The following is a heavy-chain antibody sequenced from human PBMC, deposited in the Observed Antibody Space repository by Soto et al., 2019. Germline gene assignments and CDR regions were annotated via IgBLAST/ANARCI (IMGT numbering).Heavy chain of an antibody. J-gene: IGHJ4*02. Sequence: QVQLQESGPGLVKPSETLSLTCTVSGGSISSYYWSWIRQPPGKGLEWIGYIYYSGSTNYNPPLKSRVTIPVDPSTNLLPLQLSSVTAADAAVYYCARRYGGTFDYWGQGTLVTVSS. D-gene: IGHD2-15*01. CDR2: IYYSGST. CDR1: GGSISSYY. CDR3: ARRYGGTFDY. V-gene: IGHV4-59*08.